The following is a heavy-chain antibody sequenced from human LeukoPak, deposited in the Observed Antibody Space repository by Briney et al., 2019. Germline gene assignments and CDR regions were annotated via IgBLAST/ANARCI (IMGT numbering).Heavy chain of an antibody. CDR1: GYSISSGYY. CDR3: ARRTTYFGWRPSESPSCFDY. J-gene: IGHJ4*02. D-gene: IGHD3-9*01. Sequence: SETLSLTCTVSGYSISSGYYWGWIRQPPGKGLEWIGIIYHSGRTDYNPSLKSRVTKSVDTSKNQFSLKLSSVTAADTAVYFCARRTTYFGWRPSESPSCFDYWGQGTLVTVSS. V-gene: IGHV4-38-2*02. CDR2: IYHSGRT.